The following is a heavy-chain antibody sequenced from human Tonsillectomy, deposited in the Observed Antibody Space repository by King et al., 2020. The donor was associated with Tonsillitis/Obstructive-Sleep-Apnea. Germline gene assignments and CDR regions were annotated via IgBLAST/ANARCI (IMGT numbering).Heavy chain of an antibody. Sequence: VQLQESGPGLVKPSETLSLTCTVSGGSVSSGSYYWSWIRQPPGKGLEWIGYIYYSGRTNYTPSLKSRVTISVDTSKNQFSLKLSSVTAADTAVYYCAGGFDYPLDSWGQGTLVTVSS. CDR3: AGGFDYPLDS. CDR2: IYYSGRT. CDR1: GGSVSSGSYY. D-gene: IGHD3-9*01. V-gene: IGHV4-61*01. J-gene: IGHJ4*02.